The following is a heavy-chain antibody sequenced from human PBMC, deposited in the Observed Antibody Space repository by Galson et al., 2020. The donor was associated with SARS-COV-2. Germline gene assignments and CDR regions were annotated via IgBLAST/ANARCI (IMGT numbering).Heavy chain of an antibody. V-gene: IGHV3-48*04. D-gene: IGHD6-13*01. CDR3: ARDRVYSSSWSGYYYYGMDV. CDR1: GFTFSSYS. J-gene: IGHJ6*02. Sequence: GESLKISCAASGFTFSSYSMNWVRQAPGKGLEWVSYISSSSSTIYYADSVKGRFTISRDNAKNSLYLQMNSLRAEDTAVYYCARDRVYSSSWSGYYYYGMDVWGQGTTVTVSS. CDR2: ISSSSSTI.